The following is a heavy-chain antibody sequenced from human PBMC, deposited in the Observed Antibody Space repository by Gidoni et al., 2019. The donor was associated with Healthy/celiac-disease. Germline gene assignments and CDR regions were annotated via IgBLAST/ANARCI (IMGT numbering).Heavy chain of an antibody. CDR3: MDV. D-gene: IGHD3-10*01. Sequence: EVQLLESGGGLVQPGGSLRLSCAASGFTFSSYAMSWVRQAPGKGLEWVSAISGSGGSTYYADSVYYCAKDTKSGGSGSYYRTALQNQPHYYYYYYGMDVWGQGTTVTVSS. CDR2: ISGSGGST. V-gene: IGHV3-23*01. J-gene: IGHJ6*02. CDR1: GFTFSSYA.